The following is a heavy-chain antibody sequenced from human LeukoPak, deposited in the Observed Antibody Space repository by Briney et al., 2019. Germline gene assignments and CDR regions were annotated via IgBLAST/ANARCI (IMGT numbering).Heavy chain of an antibody. Sequence: SETLSLTCTVSGGTISSSSYYWGWVRQPPGKGLEWTGSIYYSGSTHYNRSLKSRVTISVDTSKNQFSLKLSSVSAADTAVYYCARRGYDSSGYQDYYYYYYMDVWGKGTTVTVSS. D-gene: IGHD3-22*01. V-gene: IGHV4-39*01. CDR2: IYYSGST. J-gene: IGHJ6*03. CDR3: ARRGYDSSGYQDYYYYYYMDV. CDR1: GGTISSSSYY.